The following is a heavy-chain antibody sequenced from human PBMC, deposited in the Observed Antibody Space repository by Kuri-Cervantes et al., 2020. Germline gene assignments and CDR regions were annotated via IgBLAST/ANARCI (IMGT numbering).Heavy chain of an antibody. CDR3: ARDAGYHYDRFDY. CDR2: ISYDGSNK. CDR1: GFTFSSYA. Sequence: GGSLRLSCAASGFTFSSYAMHWVRQAPGKGLEWVAVISYDGSNKYYADSVKGRFTISRDNAKNSLYLQMDSLRDEDTAVYYCARDAGYHYDRFDYWGQGTLVTVSS. V-gene: IGHV3-30-3*01. J-gene: IGHJ4*02. D-gene: IGHD3-16*01.